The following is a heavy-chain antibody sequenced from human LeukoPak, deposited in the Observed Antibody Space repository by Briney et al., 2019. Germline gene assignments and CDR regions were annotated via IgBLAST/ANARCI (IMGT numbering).Heavy chain of an antibody. CDR3: ASNYYGSGSNRGGYFDY. Sequence: GASVKVSCEASGGTFSSYAISWVRQAPGQGLEWMGRIIPILGIANYAQKFQGRVTITADKSTSTAYMELSSLRSEDTAVYYCASNYYGSGSNRGGYFDYWGQGTLVTVSS. J-gene: IGHJ4*02. CDR1: GGTFSSYA. V-gene: IGHV1-69*04. CDR2: IIPILGIA. D-gene: IGHD3-10*01.